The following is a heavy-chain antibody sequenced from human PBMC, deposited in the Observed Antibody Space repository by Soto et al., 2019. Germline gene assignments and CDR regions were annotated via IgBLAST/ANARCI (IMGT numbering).Heavy chain of an antibody. V-gene: IGHV1-69*01. CDR2: IFPILGTT. Sequence: QVQLVQSGAEVKKPGSSVKVSCMPSGGIFSNYAFTWVRQAPGQGLEWMGGIFPILGTTNSAQKFQRRISITADESTGAAYMELSSLRSEDTAIYYCATQRNVLRVPIVAHQGNWLEPWGQGTLVTVSS. D-gene: IGHD2-15*01. CDR3: ATQRNVLRVPIVAHQGNWLEP. CDR1: GGIFSNYA. J-gene: IGHJ5*02.